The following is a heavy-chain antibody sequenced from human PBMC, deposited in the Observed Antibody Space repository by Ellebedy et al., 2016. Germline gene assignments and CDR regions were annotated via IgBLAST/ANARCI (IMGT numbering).Heavy chain of an antibody. CDR1: GVSISSAGYY. J-gene: IGHJ6*03. V-gene: IGHV4-31*03. CDR2: IYYSGTT. Sequence: SETLSLXCTVSGVSISSAGYYWSWVRQHPGKGLEWIGYIYYSGTTYYNPSLKSRVTISVDTSKNQFSLRLSSLTAADTAVYYCAVAVGYYYMDVWGKGTTVTVSS. CDR3: AVAVGYYYMDV. D-gene: IGHD1-26*01.